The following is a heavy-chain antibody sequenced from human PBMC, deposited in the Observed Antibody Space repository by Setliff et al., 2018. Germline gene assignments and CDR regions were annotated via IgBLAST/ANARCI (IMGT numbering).Heavy chain of an antibody. D-gene: IGHD1-7*01. CDR1: GGSFSGYY. CDR2: IYYSGST. V-gene: IGHV4-59*08. Sequence: SETLSLTCGVSGGSFSGYYCSWIRQPPGKGLEWIGYIYYSGSTNYNPSLKSRVSTSVDTSKNQFSLKLSSVTAADTAVYYCARHGTKWQLAALWGQGTLVTVSS. CDR3: ARHGTKWQLAAL. J-gene: IGHJ4*02.